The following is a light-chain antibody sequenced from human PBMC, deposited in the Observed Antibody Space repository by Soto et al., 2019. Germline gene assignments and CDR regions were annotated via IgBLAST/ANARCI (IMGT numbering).Light chain of an antibody. V-gene: IGKV3-20*01. CDR3: QQYGTSPRT. Sequence: IVVTQSPCTLSLYPGERATLSCRASQSVSNNYLAWYQQKAGQAPRLLIYDASSRATGIPDRFSGSGSGTDFTLTIVRLEPEDFAVYYCQQYGTSPRTFAQGTKVDIK. J-gene: IGKJ1*01. CDR1: QSVSNNY. CDR2: DAS.